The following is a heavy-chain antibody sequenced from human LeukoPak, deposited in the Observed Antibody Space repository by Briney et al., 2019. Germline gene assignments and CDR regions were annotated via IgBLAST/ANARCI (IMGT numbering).Heavy chain of an antibody. V-gene: IGHV4-34*01. CDR1: GGSFSGYY. D-gene: IGHD6-13*01. CDR2: INHSGST. Sequence: PSETLSLTCAVYGGSFSGYYWSWIRQPPGKGLEWIGEINHSGSTNYNPSLKSRVTISVDTSKNQFSLKLSSVTAADTAVYYCARGRKWAAAGTYNWYDPWGQGTLVTVSS. CDR3: ARGRKWAAAGTYNWYDP. J-gene: IGHJ5*02.